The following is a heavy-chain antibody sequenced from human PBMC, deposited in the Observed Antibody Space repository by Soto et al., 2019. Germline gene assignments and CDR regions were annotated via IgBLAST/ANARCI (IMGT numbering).Heavy chain of an antibody. CDR3: ARGFVVVVAATRDPLYYYYMDV. Sequence: ASVKVSCKASGYTFTSYDINWVRQATGQGLEWMGWMNPNSGNTGYAQKFQGRVTMTRNTSISTAYMELSSLRSEDTAVYYCARGFVVVVAATRDPLYYYYMDVWGKGTTVTVSS. V-gene: IGHV1-8*01. J-gene: IGHJ6*03. D-gene: IGHD2-15*01. CDR2: MNPNSGNT. CDR1: GYTFTSYD.